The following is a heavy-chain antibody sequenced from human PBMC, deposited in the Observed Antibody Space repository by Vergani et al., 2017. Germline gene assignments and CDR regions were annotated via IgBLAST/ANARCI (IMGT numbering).Heavy chain of an antibody. V-gene: IGHV3-48*03. J-gene: IGHJ5*02. CDR1: GFTFSSYE. CDR2: ISSSGSTI. Sequence: EVQLVESGGGLVQPGGSLRLSCAASGFTFSSYEMNWVRQAPGKGLELVSYISSSGSTIYYADSVKGRFTISRDNAKNSLYLQMNSLRAEDTAVYYCATIAVAGTEEDWFDPWGQGTLVTVSS. CDR3: ATIAVAGTEEDWFDP. D-gene: IGHD6-19*01.